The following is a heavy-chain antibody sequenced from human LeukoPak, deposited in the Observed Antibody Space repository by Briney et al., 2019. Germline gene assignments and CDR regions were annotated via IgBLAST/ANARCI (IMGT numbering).Heavy chain of an antibody. CDR1: GGSVSSGSYY. Sequence: SETLSLTCTVSGGSVSSGSYYWSWIRQPPGKGLEWIGYIYYSGSTNYNPSLKSRVTISVDTSKNQSSLKLSSVTAADTAVYYCARVPSRRYFDYWGQGTLVTVSS. J-gene: IGHJ4*02. CDR2: IYYSGST. CDR3: ARVPSRRYFDY. D-gene: IGHD6-25*01. V-gene: IGHV4-61*01.